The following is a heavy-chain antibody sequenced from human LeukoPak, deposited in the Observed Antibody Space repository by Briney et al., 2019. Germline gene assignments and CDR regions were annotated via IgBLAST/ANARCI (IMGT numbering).Heavy chain of an antibody. J-gene: IGHJ4*02. Sequence: SETLSLTCAVYGGSFSGYYWSWIRQPPGKGLEWIGEITHSGSTNSNPSLKSRVTISVDTSKNQFSLKLSSVTAADTAVHYCAGAALDSSGYSDYWGQGTLVTVSS. CDR2: ITHSGST. CDR1: GGSFSGYY. D-gene: IGHD3-22*01. V-gene: IGHV4-34*01. CDR3: AGAALDSSGYSDY.